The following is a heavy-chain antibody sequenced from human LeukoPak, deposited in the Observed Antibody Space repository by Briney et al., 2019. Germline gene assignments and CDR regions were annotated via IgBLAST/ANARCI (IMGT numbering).Heavy chain of an antibody. CDR2: IYYTGST. J-gene: IGHJ4*02. Sequence: ASETLSLTCTVSGGSISSSSYYWGWIRQPPGTGLEWIGSIYYTGSTYSNPSLKSRVTISVDTSKNQFSLKLSSVTAADTAVYYCARHSGYYGSGSYYFDYWGQGTLVTVSS. CDR1: GGSISSSSYY. V-gene: IGHV4-39*01. CDR3: ARHSGYYGSGSYYFDY. D-gene: IGHD3-10*01.